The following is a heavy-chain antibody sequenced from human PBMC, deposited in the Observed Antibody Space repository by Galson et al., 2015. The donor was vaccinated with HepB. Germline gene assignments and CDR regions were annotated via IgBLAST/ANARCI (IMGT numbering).Heavy chain of an antibody. D-gene: IGHD3-10*01. CDR1: EFILSMYW. J-gene: IGHJ6*02. CDR2: IKEDGSEK. CDR3: ARVKRGEWYSFYYYGMDV. Sequence: SLRLSCAASEFILSMYWMNWVRQAPGKGLGWVANIKEDGSEKNYVDSVKGRFTISRDNAKNSLYLQMNSLRAEDTAVYYCARVKRGEWYSFYYYGMDVWGRGTTVTVSS. V-gene: IGHV3-7*05.